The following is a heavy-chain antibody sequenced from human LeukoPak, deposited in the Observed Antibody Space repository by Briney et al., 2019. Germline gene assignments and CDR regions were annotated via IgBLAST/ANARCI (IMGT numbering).Heavy chain of an antibody. CDR1: GFTFSSYG. D-gene: IGHD3-9*01. Sequence: HAGRSLRLSCAASGFTFSSYGMHWVRQAPGKGLEWVAVISYDGSNKYYADSVKGRFTISRDNSKNTLYLQMNGLRAEDTAVYYCAKKRGRYFDWLLSYYYYGMDVWGQGTTVTVSS. CDR2: ISYDGSNK. CDR3: AKKRGRYFDWLLSYYYYGMDV. V-gene: IGHV3-30*18. J-gene: IGHJ6*02.